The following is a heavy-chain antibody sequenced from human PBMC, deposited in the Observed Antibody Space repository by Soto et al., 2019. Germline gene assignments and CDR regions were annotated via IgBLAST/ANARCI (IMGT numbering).Heavy chain of an antibody. V-gene: IGHV4-34*01. J-gene: IGHJ6*03. CDR1: GGSFSGYY. CDR3: ARTHGQNWSVLDYYYYMDV. D-gene: IGHD3-3*01. CDR2: INHSGST. Sequence: SETLSLTCAVYGGSFSGYYCSCIRQPPGKGLEWIGEINHSGSTNYNPSLKSRVTISVDTSKNQFSLKLSSVTAADTAVYYCARTHGQNWSVLDYYYYMDVWGKGTTVTVSS.